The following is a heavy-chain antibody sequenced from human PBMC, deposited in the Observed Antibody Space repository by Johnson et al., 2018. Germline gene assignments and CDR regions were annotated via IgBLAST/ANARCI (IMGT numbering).Heavy chain of an antibody. CDR3: SKNGPLRFLEWPPSYYYYRDV. CDR2: ISYDGSNK. V-gene: IGHV3-30*04. Sequence: VQLVESGGGVVQPGRSLRLSCAASGFTFSSYAMHWVRQAPGKGLEWVAVISYDGSNKYYADSVKGRFTISRDNSKNTLYLQMNSLRAEDTAVYYCSKNGPLRFLEWPPSYYYYRDVWGKGTTVTVSS. J-gene: IGHJ6*03. D-gene: IGHD3-3*01. CDR1: GFTFSSYA.